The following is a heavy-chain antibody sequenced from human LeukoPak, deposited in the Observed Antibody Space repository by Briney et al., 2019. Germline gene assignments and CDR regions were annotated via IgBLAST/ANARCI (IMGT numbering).Heavy chain of an antibody. J-gene: IGHJ4*02. CDR3: ARGSAPTLHRIAAAGTFEY. D-gene: IGHD6-13*01. CDR1: GGSFSGDF. V-gene: IGHV4-34*01. Sequence: SETLSLTCAVYGGSFSGDFWSWIRKSPGKGLEWIGEINHGGSTTYNPSLQSPVTLSVATSKNQFSLKLSSGTAADTAVYYCARGSAPTLHRIAAAGTFEYWGQGTLVTVSS. CDR2: INHGGST.